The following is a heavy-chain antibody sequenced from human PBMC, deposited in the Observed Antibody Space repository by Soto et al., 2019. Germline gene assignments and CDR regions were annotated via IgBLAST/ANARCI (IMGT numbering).Heavy chain of an antibody. CDR3: ARDLSYSSSSGWFDP. Sequence: EVQLVETGGGLIQPGGSLRLSCAASGFTVSSNYMSWVRQAPGKGLEWVSVIYSGGSTYYADSVKGRFTISRDNSKNTLYLQMNSLRAEDTAVYYCARDLSYSSSSGWFDPWGQGTLVTVSS. V-gene: IGHV3-53*02. CDR2: IYSGGST. J-gene: IGHJ5*02. CDR1: GFTVSSNY. D-gene: IGHD6-6*01.